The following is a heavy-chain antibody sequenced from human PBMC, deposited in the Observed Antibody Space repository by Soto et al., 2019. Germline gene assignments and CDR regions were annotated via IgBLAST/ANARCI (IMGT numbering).Heavy chain of an antibody. D-gene: IGHD6-19*01. J-gene: IGHJ4*02. CDR1: GFSLSTSGVG. Sequence: QITLKESGPTLVKPTQTLTLTCTFSGFSLSTSGVGVGWVRQPPGKALEGLALIYWDDDKRYSPSLKIRLTITKDTSKRQVDLTMTNMDPVDTATFYCAHSHSSGLYSFPYFDYGGQGTLVTVSS. V-gene: IGHV2-5*02. CDR3: AHSHSSGLYSFPYFDY. CDR2: IYWDDDK.